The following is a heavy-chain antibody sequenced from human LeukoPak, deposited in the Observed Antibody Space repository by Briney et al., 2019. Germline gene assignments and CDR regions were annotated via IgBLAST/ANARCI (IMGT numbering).Heavy chain of an antibody. CDR1: GYTFTNYG. J-gene: IGHJ4*02. V-gene: IGHV1-18*01. CDR3: ARDREAAGQKLTDY. Sequence: ASVKVSCKASGYTFTNYGITWVRQAPGQGLEWMGWISVYNGNTNYAQELQGRVTMTTDTSTSTAYMELRSLRSDDTAIYYCARDREAAGQKLTDYWGQGTLVTVSS. CDR2: ISVYNGNT. D-gene: IGHD6-13*01.